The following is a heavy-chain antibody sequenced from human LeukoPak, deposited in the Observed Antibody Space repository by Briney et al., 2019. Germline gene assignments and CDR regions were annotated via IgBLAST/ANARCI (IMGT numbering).Heavy chain of an antibody. D-gene: IGHD4-23*01. CDR2: ISGSGSST. J-gene: IGHJ4*02. Sequence: GGSLRLSCAASGFTFSTYAMSWVRQAPGKGLEYVSSISGSGSSTYYADSVKGRFTISRDNSKNTLYLQMNSLRAEDTAVYYCARARDYGGNAVFFDYWGQGTLVTVSS. V-gene: IGHV3-23*01. CDR3: ARARDYGGNAVFFDY. CDR1: GFTFSTYA.